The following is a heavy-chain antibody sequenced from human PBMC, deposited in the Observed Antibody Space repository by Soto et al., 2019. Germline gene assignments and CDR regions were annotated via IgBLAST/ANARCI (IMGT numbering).Heavy chain of an antibody. CDR1: GYTFTSYY. D-gene: IGHD3-22*01. CDR3: ASSGRYYYDSSGYHSSPNWFDP. V-gene: IGHV1-46*01. CDR2: INPSGGST. Sequence: ASVKVSCKASGYTFTSYYMHWVRQAPGQGLEWMGIINPSGGSTSYAQKFQGRVNMTRDTSTSTVYMELSSLKYEDTAVYYCASSGRYYYDSSGYHSSPNWFDPWGQGTLVTVSS. J-gene: IGHJ5*02.